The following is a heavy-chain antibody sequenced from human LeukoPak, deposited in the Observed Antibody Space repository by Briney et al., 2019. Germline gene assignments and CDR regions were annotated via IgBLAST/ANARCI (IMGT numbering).Heavy chain of an antibody. CDR1: GGTFSSYA. D-gene: IGHD6-19*01. Sequence: SVKVSCKASGGTFSSYAISWVRQAPGQGLEWMGGIIPIFGTANYAQKFQGRVTITTDEPTSTAYMELSSLRSEDTAVYYCARDPASGWYYFDYWGQGTLVTVSS. J-gene: IGHJ4*02. V-gene: IGHV1-69*05. CDR3: ARDPASGWYYFDY. CDR2: IIPIFGTA.